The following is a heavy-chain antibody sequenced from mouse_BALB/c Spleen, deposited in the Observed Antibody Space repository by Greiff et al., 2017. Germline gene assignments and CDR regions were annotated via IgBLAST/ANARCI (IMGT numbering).Heavy chain of an antibody. CDR1: GFTFSSYA. CDR3: ASGYYYGSSPYFDY. Sequence: EVQRVESGGGLVKPGGSLKLSCAASGFTFSSYAMSWVRQTPEKRLEWVASISSGGSTYYPDSVKGRFTISRDNARNILYLQMSSLRSEDTAMYYCASGYYYGSSPYFDYWGQGTTLTVSS. D-gene: IGHD1-1*01. CDR2: ISSGGST. V-gene: IGHV5-6-5*01. J-gene: IGHJ2*01.